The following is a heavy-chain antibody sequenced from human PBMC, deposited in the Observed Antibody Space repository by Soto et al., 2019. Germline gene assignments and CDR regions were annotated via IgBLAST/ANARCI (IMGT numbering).Heavy chain of an antibody. V-gene: IGHV1-8*01. J-gene: IGHJ6*03. Sequence: ASVKVSCKASGYTFTSYDINWVRQATGQGLEWMGWMNPNSGNTGYAQKFQGRVTMTRNTSISTAYMELSSLRSEDTAVYYCARVGYCSSTSCYTPFPYYYYYYYMDVWGKGTTVTVSS. CDR3: ARVGYCSSTSCYTPFPYYYYYYYMDV. D-gene: IGHD2-2*02. CDR1: GYTFTSYD. CDR2: MNPNSGNT.